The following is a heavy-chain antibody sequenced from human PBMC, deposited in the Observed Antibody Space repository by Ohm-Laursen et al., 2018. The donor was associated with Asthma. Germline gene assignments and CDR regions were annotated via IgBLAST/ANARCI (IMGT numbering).Heavy chain of an antibody. D-gene: IGHD3-16*02. CDR1: GFTFSSYA. CDR2: ISGSGGST. V-gene: IGHV3-23*01. J-gene: IGHJ3*02. CDR3: GTDMITFGGVIVPSVDAFDI. Sequence: SLRLSCTASGFTFSSYAMSWVRQAPGKGLEWVSAISGSGGSTYYADSVKGRFAISRDNSKNTLYLQMNSLRAEDTAVYYCGTDMITFGGVIVPSVDAFDIWGQGTMVTVS.